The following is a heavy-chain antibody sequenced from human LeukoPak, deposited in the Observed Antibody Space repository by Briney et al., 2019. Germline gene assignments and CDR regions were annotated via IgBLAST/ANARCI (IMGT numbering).Heavy chain of an antibody. CDR3: AKGIRAVLDAFDI. D-gene: IGHD6-19*01. CDR2: IRYDGSDK. Sequence: GGSLRLSCAASGFTFSSYGMHWVRQAPGKGLEWVAFIRYDGSDKDYADSVKGRFTISRDNAKNSLYLQMNSLRAEDTAVYYCAKGIRAVLDAFDIWGQGTMVTVSS. J-gene: IGHJ3*02. CDR1: GFTFSSYG. V-gene: IGHV3-30*02.